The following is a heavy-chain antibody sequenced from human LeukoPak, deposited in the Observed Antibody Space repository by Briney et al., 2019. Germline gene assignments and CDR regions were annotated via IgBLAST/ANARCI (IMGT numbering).Heavy chain of an antibody. Sequence: GASVKVSCKASGYPFTPYYMHWVRQAPGQGLGWMGIINPSGGSTSYAQKFQGRVTMTRDMSTSTVYMELGSLRSEDTAVYYCARDLGAPELTGGYIGYYYYYYMDVWGKGTTVTVSS. J-gene: IGHJ6*03. V-gene: IGHV1-46*01. CDR3: ARDLGAPELTGGYIGYYYYYYMDV. CDR2: INPSGGST. D-gene: IGHD3-22*01. CDR1: GYPFTPYY.